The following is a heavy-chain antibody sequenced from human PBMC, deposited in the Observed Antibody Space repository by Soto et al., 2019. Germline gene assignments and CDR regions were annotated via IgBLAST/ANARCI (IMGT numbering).Heavy chain of an antibody. CDR3: ARGPRYCSTTTCFSGVTWFDP. D-gene: IGHD2-2*01. J-gene: IGHJ5*02. V-gene: IGHV1-18*04. Sequence: ASVKVSCKASGYTFTSYGISWVRQAPGQGLEWMGWISSYNGNTNYAQKVQGRVTLTTDTSTSTTYMELRSLRSDDTAVYYCARGPRYCSTTTCFSGVTWFDPWGQGTLVTISS. CDR1: GYTFTSYG. CDR2: ISSYNGNT.